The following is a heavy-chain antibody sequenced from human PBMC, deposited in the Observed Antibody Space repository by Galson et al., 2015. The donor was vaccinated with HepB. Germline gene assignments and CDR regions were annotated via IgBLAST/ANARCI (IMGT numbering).Heavy chain of an antibody. CDR1: GFTFSSYG. V-gene: IGHV3-30*18. CDR2: ISYDGSNK. Sequence: SLRLSCAASGFTFSSYGMHWVRQAPGKGLEWVALISYDGSNKYHADSVKGRFTISRDNSKNTLYLQMNSLRAEDTAVYYCAKIFLLGGSASTIDYWGQGTLVTVSS. J-gene: IGHJ4*02. CDR3: AKIFLLGGSASTIDY. D-gene: IGHD2-15*01.